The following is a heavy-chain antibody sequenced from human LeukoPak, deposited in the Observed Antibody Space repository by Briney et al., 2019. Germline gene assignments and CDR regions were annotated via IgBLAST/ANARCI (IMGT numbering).Heavy chain of an antibody. CDR2: INHSGST. V-gene: IGHV4-34*01. CDR3: ARSRHSSSWYYYYGMDV. D-gene: IGHD6-13*01. J-gene: IGHJ6*02. CDR1: GGSFSGYY. Sequence: SETLSLTCAVYGGSFSGYYWSWIRQPPGKGLEWIGEINHSGSTNYNPSLKGRVTISVDTSKNQFSLKLSSVTAADTAVYYCARSRHSSSWYYYYGMDVWGQGTTVTVSS.